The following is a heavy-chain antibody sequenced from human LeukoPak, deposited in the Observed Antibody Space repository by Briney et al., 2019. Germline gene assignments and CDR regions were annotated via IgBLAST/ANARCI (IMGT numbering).Heavy chain of an antibody. CDR3: ARDSGGDYVSPYYFDY. CDR1: GYTFTSYD. CDR2: VNPNTGNT. D-gene: IGHD3-10*01. V-gene: IGHV1-8*01. Sequence: GASVKVSCKASGYTFTSYDINWVRQATGQGLEWMGWVNPNTGNTGYAQKFQGRVTMTRDTSISTAYMELSRLRSDDTAVYYCARDSGGDYVSPYYFDYWGQGTLVTVSS. J-gene: IGHJ4*02.